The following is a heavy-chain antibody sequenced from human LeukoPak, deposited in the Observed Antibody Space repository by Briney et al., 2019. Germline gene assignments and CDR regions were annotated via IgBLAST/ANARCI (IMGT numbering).Heavy chain of an antibody. V-gene: IGHV4-39*01. CDR2: TYYSGST. CDR1: GGSISSSSYY. J-gene: IGHJ5*02. D-gene: IGHD3-10*01. Sequence: SETLSLTCTVSGGSISSSSYYWGWIRQPPGKGLEWIGSTYYSGSTYYNPSLKSRVTISVDTSKNQFSLKLSSVTAADTAVYYCARHRYGFLKANWFDPWGQGTLVTVSS. CDR3: ARHRYGFLKANWFDP.